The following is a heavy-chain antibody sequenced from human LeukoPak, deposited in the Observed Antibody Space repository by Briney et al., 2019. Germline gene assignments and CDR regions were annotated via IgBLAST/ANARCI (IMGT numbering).Heavy chain of an antibody. CDR1: GGSISSSSYY. Sequence: SETLSLTCTVSGGSISSSSYYWGWIRQPPGKGREWIASIYYSGSTYYNPSLKSRVTISVDTSKNQFPLKLSSVTAADTAVYYCASSYCSSTTCYYPFDYWGQGTLVTVSS. CDR3: ASSYCSSTTCYYPFDY. D-gene: IGHD2-2*01. J-gene: IGHJ4*02. V-gene: IGHV4-39*01. CDR2: IYYSGST.